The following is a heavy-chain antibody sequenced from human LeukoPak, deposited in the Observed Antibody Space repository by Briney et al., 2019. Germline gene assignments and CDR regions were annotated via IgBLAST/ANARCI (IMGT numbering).Heavy chain of an antibody. Sequence: ASVKVSCKASGYTFTGSYMHWVRQAPGKGLEWMGGFDPEDGETIYAQKFQGRVTMTEDTSTDTAYMELSSLRSEDTAVYYCASRVNHDAFDIWGQGTMVTVSS. CDR3: ASRVNHDAFDI. V-gene: IGHV1-24*01. CDR1: GYTFTGSY. CDR2: FDPEDGET. J-gene: IGHJ3*02. D-gene: IGHD1-14*01.